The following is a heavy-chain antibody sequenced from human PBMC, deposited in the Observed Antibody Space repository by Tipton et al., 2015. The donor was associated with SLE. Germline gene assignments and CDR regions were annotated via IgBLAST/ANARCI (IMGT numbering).Heavy chain of an antibody. CDR3: ARDRFKEGYSSHLDY. D-gene: IGHD6-13*01. Sequence: GSLRLSCAASGFTFSNYNMNWVRQAPGKGLEWVSSISTTSTYIYYADSVKGRFTISRDNAENSVFLQMNSLRAEDTAIYFCARDRFKEGYSSHLDYWGQGTLVTVSS. CDR1: GFTFSNYN. J-gene: IGHJ4*02. V-gene: IGHV3-21*01. CDR2: ISTTSTYI.